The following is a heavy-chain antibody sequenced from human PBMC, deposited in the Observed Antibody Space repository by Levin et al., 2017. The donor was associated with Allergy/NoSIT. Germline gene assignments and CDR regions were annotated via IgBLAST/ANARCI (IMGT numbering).Heavy chain of an antibody. Sequence: GGSLRLSCAASGFTFSNYAMHWVRQAPGKGLEWVGVISDDGSSEFYIDSVKSRFTISRDNSKNRLYLQMDSLGAEDTALYYCVREIAEEGTWGQGTLVIVSS. D-gene: IGHD1-1*01. CDR2: ISDDGSSE. V-gene: IGHV3-30-3*01. J-gene: IGHJ4*02. CDR1: GFTFSNYA. CDR3: VREIAEEGT.